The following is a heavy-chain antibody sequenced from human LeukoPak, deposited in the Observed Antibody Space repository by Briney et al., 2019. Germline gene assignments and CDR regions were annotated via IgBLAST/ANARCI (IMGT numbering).Heavy chain of an antibody. CDR3: AIGYSGYDYNY. CDR1: GFTFSSYA. J-gene: IGHJ4*02. V-gene: IGHV3-23*01. D-gene: IGHD5-12*01. Sequence: GGSLRLSCAASGFTFSSYAMSWVRQAPGKGLEWVSAISGSGGSTYYADSVKGRFTISRDNSKNTLYLQMNSLRAEDTAVYYCAIGYSGYDYNYWGQGTLVTVSS. CDR2: ISGSGGST.